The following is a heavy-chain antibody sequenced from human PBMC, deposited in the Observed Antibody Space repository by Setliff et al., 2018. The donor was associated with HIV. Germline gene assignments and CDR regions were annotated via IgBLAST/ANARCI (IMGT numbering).Heavy chain of an antibody. CDR2: INHSGST. J-gene: IGHJ6*03. V-gene: IGHV4-34*01. CDR3: ARARSHYDSSGYYGYNFYYMDV. D-gene: IGHD3-22*01. CDR1: GGSFSGYY. Sequence: KTSETLSLTCAAYGGSFSGYYWTWIRQSPGKGLEWIGEINHSGSTHYNPSLKSRVTISVDTSKNQFSLKLNSLTAANTAVYKCARARSHYDSSGYYGYNFYYMDVWGKGTTVTVSS.